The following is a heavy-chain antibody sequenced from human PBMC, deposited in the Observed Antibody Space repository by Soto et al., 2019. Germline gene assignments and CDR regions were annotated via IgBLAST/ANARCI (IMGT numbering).Heavy chain of an antibody. V-gene: IGHV3-33*01. J-gene: IGHJ5*02. Sequence: GGSLRLSCAASGFTFSSYGMHWVRQAPGKGLEWVAVIWYDGSNKYYADSVKGRFTISRDNSKNTLYLQMNSLRAEDTAVYYCASDGAYSSTWYSSGWFDPWGQGTLVTVSS. CDR2: IWYDGSNK. CDR1: GFTFSSYG. D-gene: IGHD6-13*01. CDR3: ASDGAYSSTWYSSGWFDP.